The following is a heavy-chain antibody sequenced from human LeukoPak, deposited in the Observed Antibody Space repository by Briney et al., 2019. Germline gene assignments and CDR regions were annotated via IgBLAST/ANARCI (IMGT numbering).Heavy chain of an antibody. CDR1: GFTFSSYA. V-gene: IGHV3-23*01. CDR3: ARGSSSWSSPFDY. Sequence: HTGGSLRLSCAASGFTFSSYAMSWVRQAPGKGLEWVSAISGSGGSTYYADSVKGRFTISRDNSKNTLYLQMNSLRAEDTAVYFCARGSSSWSSPFDYWGQGTLVTVSS. CDR2: ISGSGGST. J-gene: IGHJ4*02. D-gene: IGHD6-13*01.